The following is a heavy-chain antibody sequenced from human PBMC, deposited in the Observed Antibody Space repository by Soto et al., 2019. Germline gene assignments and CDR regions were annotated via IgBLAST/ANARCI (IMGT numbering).Heavy chain of an antibody. V-gene: IGHV1-2*04. CDR3: ARTPLELAPYYYGMDV. D-gene: IGHD6-13*01. J-gene: IGHJ6*02. CDR2: INANSGNT. Sequence: ASVKVSCKASGYTFTSYGISWVRQAPGQGLEWMGWINANSGNTNYAQKFQGWVTMTRDTSISTAYMELSRLRSDDMAVYYCARTPLELAPYYYGMDVWGQGTTVTVSS. CDR1: GYTFTSYG.